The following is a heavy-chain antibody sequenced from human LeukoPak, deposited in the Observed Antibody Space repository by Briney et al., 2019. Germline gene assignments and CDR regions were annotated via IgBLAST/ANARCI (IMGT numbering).Heavy chain of an antibody. J-gene: IGHJ4*02. CDR1: GFTFSSYS. D-gene: IGHD2-2*01. CDR2: ISSSSSTI. V-gene: IGHV3-48*01. Sequence: GGSLRLSCAASGFTFSSYSMNWVRQAPGKGLEWVSYISSSSSTIYYADSVKGRFTISRDNAKNSLYLQMNSLRAEDTAVYYCFLVSDSCSSTSCLNFDYWGQGTLVTVSS. CDR3: FLVSDSCSSTSCLNFDY.